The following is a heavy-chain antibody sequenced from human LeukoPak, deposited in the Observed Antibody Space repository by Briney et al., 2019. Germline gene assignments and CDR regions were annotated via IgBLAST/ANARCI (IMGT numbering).Heavy chain of an antibody. D-gene: IGHD4-23*01. CDR3: ARVPPTVVTPFDY. CDR2: IYYSGST. Sequence: PSQTLSLTCTVSGGSISRGGYYWSWIRQHPGKGLEWIGYIYYSGSTYYNPSLNSRVTISVNTSKNQYSLKLSSVTAADTAVYYCARVPPTVVTPFDYWGQGTLVTASS. CDR1: GGSISRGGYY. V-gene: IGHV4-31*03. J-gene: IGHJ4*02.